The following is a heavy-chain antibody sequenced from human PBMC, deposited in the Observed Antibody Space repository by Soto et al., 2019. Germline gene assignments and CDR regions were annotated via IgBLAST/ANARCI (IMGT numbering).Heavy chain of an antibody. V-gene: IGHV1-2*04. J-gene: IGHJ3*02. Sequence: ASLKVSCKASGYTFTGYYMHWVRQAPGQGLEWMGWINPNSGGTDYAQKFQGWVTMTRDTSISTAYMELSRLRSDDTAVYYCARDSRYRRNAFDIWGQGTMVTVSS. CDR1: GYTFTGYY. CDR2: INPNSGGT. D-gene: IGHD3-16*02. CDR3: ARDSRYRRNAFDI.